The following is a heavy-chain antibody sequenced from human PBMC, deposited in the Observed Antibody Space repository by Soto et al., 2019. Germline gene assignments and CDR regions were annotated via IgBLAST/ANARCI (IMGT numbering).Heavy chain of an antibody. Sequence: QVQLVQSGAEVKKPGSSVKVSCKASGGTFSSYAISWVRQAPGQGLEWMGGIIPIFGTANYAQKFQGRVTITADKSTSTAYMELSSLRAEDTAVYYCARDWCYSNCVVHYYYYGMDVWGQGTTVTVSS. CDR3: ARDWCYSNCVVHYYYYGMDV. J-gene: IGHJ6*02. CDR1: GGTFSSYA. D-gene: IGHD4-4*01. V-gene: IGHV1-69*06. CDR2: IIPIFGTA.